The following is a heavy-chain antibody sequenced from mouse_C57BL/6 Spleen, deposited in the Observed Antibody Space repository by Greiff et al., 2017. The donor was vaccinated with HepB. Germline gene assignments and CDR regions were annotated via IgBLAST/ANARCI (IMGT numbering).Heavy chain of an antibody. D-gene: IGHD1-1*01. CDR1: GFTFSDYG. J-gene: IGHJ2*01. CDR3: ARDYYGSSYVYFDY. CDR2: ISSGSSTI. Sequence: EVQVVESGGGLVKPGGSLKLSCAASGFTFSDYGMHWVRQAPEKGLEWVAYISSGSSTIYYADTVKGRFTISRDNAKNTLVLQMTSLRSEDTAMYYCARDYYGSSYVYFDYWGQGTTLTVSS. V-gene: IGHV5-17*01.